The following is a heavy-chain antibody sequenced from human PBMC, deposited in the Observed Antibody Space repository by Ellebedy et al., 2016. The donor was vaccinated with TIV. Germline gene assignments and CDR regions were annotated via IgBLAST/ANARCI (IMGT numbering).Heavy chain of an antibody. CDR3: ARLGSSSPYWYFDL. Sequence: GGSLRLSXAASGFTFSNYAMSWVRQAPGKGLEWVSAIGGGGGDTYFTDSVKGRFTISRDNSKNTLYLQMNSLRAEDTAVYYCARLGSSSPYWYFDLWGRGTLVTVSS. CDR1: GFTFSNYA. D-gene: IGHD6-6*01. CDR2: IGGGGGDT. V-gene: IGHV3-23*01. J-gene: IGHJ2*01.